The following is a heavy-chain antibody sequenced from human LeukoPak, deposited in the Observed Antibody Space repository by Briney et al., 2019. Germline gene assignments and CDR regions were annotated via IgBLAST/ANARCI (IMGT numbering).Heavy chain of an antibody. CDR1: GFTFSSYS. V-gene: IGHV3-21*04. Sequence: GGSLRLSCAASGFTFSSYSMNWVRQAPGKGLEWVSSISSSSSYIYYADSVKGRFTISRDNAKNSLYLQMNSLRTEDTALYCCAKDFNYILTGRIDYWGQGTLVTVSS. J-gene: IGHJ4*02. CDR3: AKDFNYILTGRIDY. CDR2: ISSSSSYI. D-gene: IGHD3-9*01.